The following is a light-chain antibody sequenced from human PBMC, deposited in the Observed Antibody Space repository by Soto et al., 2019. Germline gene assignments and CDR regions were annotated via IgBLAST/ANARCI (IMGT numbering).Light chain of an antibody. V-gene: IGKV3-11*01. Sequence: EIVLTQSPATLSLSPGERATLSCRASQTISGYLAWYQQKPGQAPRLLVYDASNRATDIPATFTGSGSGTDFTLTISSLEPEDFAVYHCQQRSNWPPTFGQGTELEI. CDR2: DAS. CDR3: QQRSNWPPT. CDR1: QTISGY. J-gene: IGKJ2*01.